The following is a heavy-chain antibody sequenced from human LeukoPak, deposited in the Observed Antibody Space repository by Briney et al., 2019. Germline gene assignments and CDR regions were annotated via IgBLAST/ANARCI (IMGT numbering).Heavy chain of an antibody. V-gene: IGHV1-46*01. J-gene: IGHJ6*03. CDR3: ARESDSVDTAMATFRLRYYYYMDV. CDR2: INPSGGST. Sequence: ASVKVSCKASGYTFTSYYMHWVRQAPGQGLEWMGIINPSGGSTSYAQKFQGRVTMTRDMSTSTVYMELSSLRSEDTAVYYCARESDSVDTAMATFRLRYYYYMDVWGKGTTVTVSS. D-gene: IGHD5-18*01. CDR1: GYTFTSYY.